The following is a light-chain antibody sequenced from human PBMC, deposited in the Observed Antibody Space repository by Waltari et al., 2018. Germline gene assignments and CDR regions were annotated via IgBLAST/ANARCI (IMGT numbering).Light chain of an antibody. CDR3: QQSHSFPYT. CDR1: HSVSPS. CDR2: ATS. V-gene: IGKV1-39*01. Sequence: DNQMTHSPPSLSASVGDRVTITCRASHSVSPSLNWYQQKPGKAPKLLIYATSMLQSGVPSRFSGSGSGTDFTLTISSLQPEDFATYYCQQSHSFPYTFGQGTKLDIK. J-gene: IGKJ2*01.